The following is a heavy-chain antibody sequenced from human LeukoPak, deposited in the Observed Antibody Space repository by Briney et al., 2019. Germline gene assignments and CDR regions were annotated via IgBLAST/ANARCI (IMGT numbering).Heavy chain of an antibody. D-gene: IGHD6-13*01. CDR2: NNPNSGGT. V-gene: IGHV1-2*06. CDR3: ARDEQDSSSWYARWFDP. J-gene: IGHJ5*02. Sequence: ASVKVSCKASGYTFTCYYMHWVRQAPGQGLEWMGRNNPNSGGTNYAQKFQGRVTMTRDTSISTAYMELSRLRSDDTAVYYCARDEQDSSSWYARWFDPWGQGTLVTVSS. CDR1: GYTFTCYY.